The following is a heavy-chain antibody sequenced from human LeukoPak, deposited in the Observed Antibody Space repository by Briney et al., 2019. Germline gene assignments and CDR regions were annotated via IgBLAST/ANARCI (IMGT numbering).Heavy chain of an antibody. J-gene: IGHJ4*02. CDR3: ARDLSAAFDF. CDR2: LVYDERI. Sequence: GGSLRLSCAASGLPFSSYGMHWVRQAPGKGLEWVARLVYDERIDYANSVKGRFSISRDNSKNTLFLDMSDLRVEDTAVYYCARDLSAAFDFWGLGVLVTVSS. V-gene: IGHV3-33*01. CDR1: GLPFSSYG. D-gene: IGHD6-19*01.